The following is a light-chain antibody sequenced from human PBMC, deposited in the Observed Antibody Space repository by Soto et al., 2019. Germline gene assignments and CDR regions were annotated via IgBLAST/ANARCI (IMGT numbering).Light chain of an antibody. J-gene: IGKJ1*01. V-gene: IGKV3D-20*02. CDR3: QQRSNWPRT. Sequence: EILLTQSPGILSLSPGERSTLSCRASQSVSNDFLAWYQQRTGQAPRLLIFGASTRATNVPDRFSGSGSGADLILTISRLETKDLEVYYCQQRSNWPRTLSQGTKTDIK. CDR2: GAS. CDR1: QSVSNDF.